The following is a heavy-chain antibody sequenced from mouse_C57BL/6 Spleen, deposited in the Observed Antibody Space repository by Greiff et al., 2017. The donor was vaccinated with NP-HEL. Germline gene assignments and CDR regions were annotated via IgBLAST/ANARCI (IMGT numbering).Heavy chain of an antibody. D-gene: IGHD1-1*01. CDR3: AREYYGSSYDD. J-gene: IGHJ2*01. CDR1: GYTFTDHS. Sequence: QFQLQQSDAELVKPGASVKISCKVSGYTFTDHSIYWMRQRPERGLEWIGYIYPRDGSTKYNEKLKGRATLTADKSSSTAYMQLNSLTSEDSAVYFCAREYYGSSYDDWGQGTTLTVSS. CDR2: IYPRDGST. V-gene: IGHV1-78*01.